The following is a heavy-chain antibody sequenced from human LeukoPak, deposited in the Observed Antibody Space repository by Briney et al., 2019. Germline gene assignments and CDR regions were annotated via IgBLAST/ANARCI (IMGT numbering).Heavy chain of an antibody. Sequence: PSETLSLTCTVSGGSISSSSYYWGWIRQPPGKGLEWIGSIYYSGSTYYNPSLKSRVTISVDTSKNQFSLKLSSVTAADTAVYYCARGRGPGAFDIWGQGTMVTVSS. CDR1: GGSISSSSYY. CDR2: IYYSGST. J-gene: IGHJ3*02. V-gene: IGHV4-39*07. CDR3: ARGRGPGAFDI.